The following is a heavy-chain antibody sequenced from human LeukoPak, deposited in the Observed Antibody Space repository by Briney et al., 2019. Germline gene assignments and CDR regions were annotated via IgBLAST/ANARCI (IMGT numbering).Heavy chain of an antibody. J-gene: IGHJ4*02. CDR1: GFSIRRYY. Sequence: PSETLSLTCTVSGFSIRRYYWIWIRQPPGKGLDGIGYVFHTGNTNYNPSLKSRGTISADRSKNQFSLKLSSVTAADTAVYYCAGPPFSRPFEYWGQGTLVTVSS. D-gene: IGHD6-6*01. CDR3: AGPPFSRPFEY. CDR2: VFHTGNT. V-gene: IGHV4-59*08.